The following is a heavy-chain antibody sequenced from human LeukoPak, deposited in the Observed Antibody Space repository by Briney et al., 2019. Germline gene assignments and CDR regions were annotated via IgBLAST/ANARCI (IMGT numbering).Heavy chain of an antibody. Sequence: PWETLSLTCTVSGGSISSYYWSWIRQPTGKGLEWIGYIYYSGSTNYNPSLKSRVTISVDTSKNQFSLKLSSVTAADTAVYYCARVGRYGYNLEYFDYWGQGTLVTVSS. CDR3: ARVGRYGYNLEYFDY. V-gene: IGHV4-59*01. D-gene: IGHD5-24*01. CDR2: IYYSGST. CDR1: GGSISSYY. J-gene: IGHJ4*02.